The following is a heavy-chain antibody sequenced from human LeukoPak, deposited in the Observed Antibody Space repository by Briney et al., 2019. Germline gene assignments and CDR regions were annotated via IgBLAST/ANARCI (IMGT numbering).Heavy chain of an antibody. CDR1: GFTFSSYW. V-gene: IGHV4-4*02. CDR2: IYHSGST. Sequence: GSLRLSCAASGFTFSSYWMSWVRQPPGKGLEWIGEIYHSGSTNYNPSLKSRVTISVDKSKNQFSLKLSSVTAADTAVYYCARAHASGYFDVFDIWGQGTMVTVSS. D-gene: IGHD3-22*01. J-gene: IGHJ3*02. CDR3: ARAHASGYFDVFDI.